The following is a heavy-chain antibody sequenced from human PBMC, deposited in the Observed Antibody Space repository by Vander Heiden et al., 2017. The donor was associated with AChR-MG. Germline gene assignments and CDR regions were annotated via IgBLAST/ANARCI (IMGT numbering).Heavy chain of an antibody. CDR1: GFTFSSYG. V-gene: IGHV3-30*18. D-gene: IGHD1-26*01. Sequence: QVQLVESGGGVVQPGRSLRLSCAASGFTFSSYGMHWVRQAPGKGLEWVAVISYDGSNKYYADSVKGRFTISRDNSKNTLYLQMNSLRAEDTAVYYCAKDGTGYYYYYYMDVWGKGTTVTVSS. J-gene: IGHJ6*03. CDR2: ISYDGSNK. CDR3: AKDGTGYYYYYYMDV.